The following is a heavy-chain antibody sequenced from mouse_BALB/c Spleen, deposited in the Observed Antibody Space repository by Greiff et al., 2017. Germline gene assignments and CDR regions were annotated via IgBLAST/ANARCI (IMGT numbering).Heavy chain of an antibody. V-gene: IGHV1S81*02. J-gene: IGHJ4*01. D-gene: IGHD2-14*01. CDR2: INPSNGRT. CDR1: GYTFTSYW. CDR3: ARNRYDRDYYAMDY. Sequence: VQLQQPGAELVKPGASVKLSCKASGYTFTSYWMHWVKQRPGQGLEWIGEINPSNGRTNYNEKFKSKATLTVDKSSSTAYMQLSSLTSEDSAVYYCARNRYDRDYYAMDYWGQGTSVTVSS.